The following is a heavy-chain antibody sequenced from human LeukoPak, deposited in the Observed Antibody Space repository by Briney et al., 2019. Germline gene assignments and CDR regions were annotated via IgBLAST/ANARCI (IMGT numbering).Heavy chain of an antibody. J-gene: IGHJ6*03. CDR2: IYYSGST. CDR1: GGSISSGGYY. V-gene: IGHV4-31*01. CDR3: AREVPADTAMVTRTYYYYYYMDV. Sequence: PSETLSLTCTVSGGSISSGGYYWSWIRQHPGKGLEWIGYIYYSGSTYYNPSLKSQVTISVDTSKNQFSLKLSSVTAADTAVYYCAREVPADTAMVTRTYYYYYYMDVWGKGTTVTVSS. D-gene: IGHD5-18*01.